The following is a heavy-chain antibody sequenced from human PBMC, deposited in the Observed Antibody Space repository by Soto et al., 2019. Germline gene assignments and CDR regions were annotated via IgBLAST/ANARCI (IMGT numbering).Heavy chain of an antibody. J-gene: IGHJ4*02. V-gene: IGHV4-39*01. CDR2: ISFGGPT. CDR1: DDSISSSSDF. Sequence: SENLSLTCTVSDDSISSSSDFWAWVRQPPGKELEWIGAISFGGPTYYNPSLRSRVTLFVDTSKSQFSLDLTSVTAADTAMYYCARHRRESATYAQPLDSWGPGTLVTV. CDR3: ARHRRESATYAQPLDS.